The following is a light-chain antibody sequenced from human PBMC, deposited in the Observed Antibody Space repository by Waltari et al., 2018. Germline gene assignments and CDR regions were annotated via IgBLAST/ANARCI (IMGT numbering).Light chain of an antibody. J-gene: IGLJ2*01. CDR2: DVS. Sequence: QSALTQPASVSGAPGQSITISCTGPSSDVGGYNYVAWYQQHPGKAPKLMIYDVSKRPSGVSHRFSGSKSGNTASLTISGLQAEDEADYYCCSYAGSSSHVVFGGGTKLTVL. CDR3: CSYAGSSSHVV. V-gene: IGLV2-23*02. CDR1: SSDVGGYNY.